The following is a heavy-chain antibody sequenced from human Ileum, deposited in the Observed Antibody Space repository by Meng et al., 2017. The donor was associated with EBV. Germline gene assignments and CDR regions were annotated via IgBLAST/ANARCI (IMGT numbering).Heavy chain of an antibody. D-gene: IGHD3-16*01. V-gene: IGHV1-46*01. J-gene: IGHJ4*02. CDR2: INTSVGYT. CDR3: ARASRVLGGFDY. CDR1: GYTFTNYY. Sequence: QVQLVQSGAEGKKPGASGKVSCKASGYTFTNYYMHWVRQAPGQGLEWMGIINTSVGYTSHAQKFQGRVTMTRDTSTSTVHMEVSSLRSADTAVYYCARASRVLGGFDYWGQGTLVTVSS.